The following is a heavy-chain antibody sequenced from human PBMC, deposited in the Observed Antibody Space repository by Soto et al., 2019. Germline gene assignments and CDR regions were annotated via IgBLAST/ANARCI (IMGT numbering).Heavy chain of an antibody. V-gene: IGHV4-59*11. CDR3: TRANWYSEY. D-gene: IGHD7-27*01. J-gene: IGHJ4*02. CDR2: IYFNGNT. CDR1: GGSISKHY. Sequence: QVQLQESGPGLVKPSETLSLTCTVSGGSISKHYWTWIRQTPGKGLEWIGYIYFNGNTNYNPPLKIRVPMAVDPSKNHISPQLSSVTVADTAFSYCTRANWYSEYWGQGTLVTVSS.